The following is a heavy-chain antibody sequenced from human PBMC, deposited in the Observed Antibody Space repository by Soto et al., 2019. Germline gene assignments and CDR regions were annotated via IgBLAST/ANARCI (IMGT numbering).Heavy chain of an antibody. J-gene: IGHJ6*02. D-gene: IGHD6-13*01. CDR1: GYRFAGYY. V-gene: IGHV1-2*02. Sequence: ASVKVSGKACGYRFAGYYRRWGRQAPGQGLEWMGWINPNSGGTNYAQKFQGRVTMTRDTSISTAYMELSRLRSDDTAVYYCARVGRPLVPPYYYYGMDVWGQGTTVTVSS. CDR3: ARVGRPLVPPYYYYGMDV. CDR2: INPNSGGT.